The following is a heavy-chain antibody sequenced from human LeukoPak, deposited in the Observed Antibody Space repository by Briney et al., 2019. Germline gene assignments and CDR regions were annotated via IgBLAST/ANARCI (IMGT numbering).Heavy chain of an antibody. CDR1: GGSISSYY. D-gene: IGHD2-21*02. Sequence: SETLSLTCTVSGGSISSYYWSWIRQPPGKGLEWIGYIYYSGSTNYNPSLKSRVTISVDTSKNQFSLKLSSVTAADTAVYYCARSYCGGDCYPEDYYYGMDVWGQGTTVTVSS. CDR3: ARSYCGGDCYPEDYYYGMDV. CDR2: IYYSGST. V-gene: IGHV4-59*08. J-gene: IGHJ6*02.